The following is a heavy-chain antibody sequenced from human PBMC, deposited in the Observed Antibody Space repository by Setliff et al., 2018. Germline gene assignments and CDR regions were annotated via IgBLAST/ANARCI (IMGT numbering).Heavy chain of an antibody. CDR1: GGTFSSYA. CDR3: ARELLGRSFDI. V-gene: IGHV1-69*10. CDR2: IIPILGIA. Sequence: SVKVSCKASGGTFSSYAISWVRQAPGQGLEWMGGIIPILGIANYAQKFQGRVTIIADKSTSTAYMELSSLRSEDTAVYYCARELLGRSFDIWGQGTMVTGSS. D-gene: IGHD3-10*01. J-gene: IGHJ3*02.